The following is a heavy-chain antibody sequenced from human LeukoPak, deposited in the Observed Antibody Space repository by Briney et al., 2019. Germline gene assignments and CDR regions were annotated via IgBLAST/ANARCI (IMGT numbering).Heavy chain of an antibody. CDR1: GGTFSSYA. Sequence: SVKVSCKASGGTFSSYAISWVRQAPGQGLEWMGRIIPILGIANYAQKLQGRVTITADKSTSTAYMELSSLRSEDTAVYYCARDHSYSGYYYDSSGPPVYWGQGTLVTVSS. V-gene: IGHV1-69*04. CDR3: ARDHSYSGYYYDSSGPPVY. D-gene: IGHD3-22*01. CDR2: IIPILGIA. J-gene: IGHJ4*02.